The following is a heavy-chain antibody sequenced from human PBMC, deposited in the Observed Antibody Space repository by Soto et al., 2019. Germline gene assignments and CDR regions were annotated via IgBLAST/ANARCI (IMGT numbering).Heavy chain of an antibody. CDR2: IDPSDSYT. CDR3: ARLLLSRVDFDP. D-gene: IGHD3-16*02. V-gene: IGHV5-10-1*01. Sequence: GESLKISSKGSGDSFTSYWIIWVRQMPGKGLEWMGRIDPSDSYTNYSPSFQGHVTISADKSISTAYLQWSSLKASNTAMYYCARLLLSRVDFDPWGQGTLVTVSS. CDR1: GDSFTSYW. J-gene: IGHJ5*02.